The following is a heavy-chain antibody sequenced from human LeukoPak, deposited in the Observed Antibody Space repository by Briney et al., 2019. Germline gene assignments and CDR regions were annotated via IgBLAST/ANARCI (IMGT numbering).Heavy chain of an antibody. V-gene: IGHV4-59*01. CDR3: AASYYDILTGYYRDFQYFDY. D-gene: IGHD3-9*01. J-gene: IGHJ4*02. CDR1: GLTISSYS. Sequence: GSLRLSCAASGLTISSYSMNWIRQPPGKGLEWIGSIYYTGTTNYNPSLKSRVTISVDTSKSQFSLKLSSVTAADTAVYYCAASYYDILTGYYRDFQYFDYWGRGTLVTVSS. CDR2: IYYTGTT.